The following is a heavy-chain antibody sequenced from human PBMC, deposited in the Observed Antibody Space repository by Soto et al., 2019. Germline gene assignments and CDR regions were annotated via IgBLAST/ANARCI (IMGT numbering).Heavy chain of an antibody. J-gene: IGHJ4*02. CDR1: GFTFSDSA. D-gene: IGHD3-22*01. Sequence: EVHLLESGGGLVQPGVSLRLSCAASGFTFSDSAINWVRRAPGKVLVWVSVIRGSGVSTYYADSEKGRFTISRDNSKNTLELQMTSLRAEVTAVYHCAKGSPGVAICVSSGVDYWGQGTLVTFAP. V-gene: IGHV3-23*01. CDR2: IRGSGVST. CDR3: AKGSPGVAICVSSGVDY.